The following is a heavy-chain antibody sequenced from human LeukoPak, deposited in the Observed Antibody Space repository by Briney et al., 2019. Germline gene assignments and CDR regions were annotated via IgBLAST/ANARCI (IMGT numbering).Heavy chain of an antibody. CDR2: INTDGSST. J-gene: IGHJ6*03. Sequence: QPGGSLRLSCAASGFTFSSYWMHWVRQAPGKRLVWVSRINTDGSSTSYADSVKGRFTISRDNAKNTLYLQMNSLRAEDTAVFYCARVYYYYYMDVWGKGTTVTVSS. CDR1: GFTFSSYW. V-gene: IGHV3-74*01. CDR3: ARVYYYYYMDV.